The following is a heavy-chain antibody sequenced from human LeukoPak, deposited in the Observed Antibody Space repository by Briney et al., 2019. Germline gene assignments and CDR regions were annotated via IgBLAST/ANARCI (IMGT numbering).Heavy chain of an antibody. D-gene: IGHD2-2*01. J-gene: IGHJ6*03. CDR2: VYNSGPT. Sequence: SETLSLTCYVASVSVATDYYTWIRQSAGKGLEWLGRVYNSGPTIYNPSLKSRLTMSIDTSKSQFSLRLTSVSAADTAIYYCASGVVVPAAFMDVWGKGTTVTVSS. V-gene: IGHV4-4*07. CDR1: SVSVATDY. CDR3: ASGVVVPAAFMDV.